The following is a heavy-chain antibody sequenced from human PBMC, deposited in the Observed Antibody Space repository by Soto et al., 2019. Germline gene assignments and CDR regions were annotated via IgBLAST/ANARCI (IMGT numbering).Heavy chain of an antibody. CDR3: ARVAVVVVAATGYFDY. CDR1: GFTFSDYY. D-gene: IGHD2-15*01. V-gene: IGHV3-11*06. J-gene: IGHJ4*02. Sequence: QVQLVESGGGLVKPGGSLRLCCAASGFTFSDYYMSWIRQAPGKGLEWVSYISSSSSYTNYADSVKGRFTISRDNAKNSLYLQMNSLRAEDTAVYYCARVAVVVVAATGYFDYWGQGTLVTVSS. CDR2: ISSSSSYT.